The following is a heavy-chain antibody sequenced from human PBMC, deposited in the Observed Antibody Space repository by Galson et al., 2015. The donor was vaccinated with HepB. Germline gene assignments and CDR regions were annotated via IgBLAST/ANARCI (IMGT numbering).Heavy chain of an antibody. V-gene: IGHV6-1*01. CDR1: GDSVSSNSAA. Sequence: CAISGDSVSSNSAAWNWIRQSPSRGLEWLGRTHYKSKWYNDYAVSVKSRMTINPDTSTNQFSLQLNSVTPDDTAVYYCARESVTMVRGVIYDYYGMDVWGQGTTVTVSS. CDR2: THYKSKWYN. CDR3: ARESVTMVRGVIYDYYGMDV. J-gene: IGHJ6*02. D-gene: IGHD3-10*01.